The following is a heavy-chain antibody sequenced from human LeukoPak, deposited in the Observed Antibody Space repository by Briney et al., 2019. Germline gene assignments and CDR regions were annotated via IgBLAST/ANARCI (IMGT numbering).Heavy chain of an antibody. CDR3: ARTPRPNIAAAEDY. CDR2: IYNSGST. Sequence: GGSLRLSCAASGFTVSSNYMSWVRQAPGKGLEWVSVIYNSGSTHYADSVKGRFTISRDNSKNTLYLQMNSLRAEDTAVYYCARTPRPNIAAAEDYWGPGTLVTVSS. D-gene: IGHD6-13*01. J-gene: IGHJ4*02. CDR1: GFTVSSNY. V-gene: IGHV3-53*01.